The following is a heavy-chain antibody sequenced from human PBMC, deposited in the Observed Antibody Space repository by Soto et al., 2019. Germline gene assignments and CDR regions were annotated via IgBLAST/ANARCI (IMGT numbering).Heavy chain of an antibody. Sequence: QVQLVQSGAEVKKPGSSVKVSCKASGGTFSSYAISWVRQAPGQGLEWMGGIIPIFGTANYAQKFQGRVTITADESTSTAYMELSSLRSEDTAVYYCARVTVRGVITLGEEYGMDVWGQGTTVTVSS. D-gene: IGHD3-10*01. CDR1: GGTFSSYA. CDR3: ARVTVRGVITLGEEYGMDV. J-gene: IGHJ6*02. V-gene: IGHV1-69*01. CDR2: IIPIFGTA.